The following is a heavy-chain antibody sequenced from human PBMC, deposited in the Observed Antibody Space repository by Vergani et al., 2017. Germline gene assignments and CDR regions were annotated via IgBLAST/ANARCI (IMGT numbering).Heavy chain of an antibody. Sequence: VQLVESGGGLVQPGRSLRLSCAASGFTFNDYAMHWVRQAPGKGLEWVSSISWNSDSIGYVDSVKGRFTISRDNAKNSLYLQMNSLKTEDTDLYYCAKVDIRGAFDIWGQGTMVTVSS. CDR3: AKVDIRGAFDI. V-gene: IGHV3-9*01. CDR1: GFTFNDYA. CDR2: ISWNSDSI. J-gene: IGHJ3*02. D-gene: IGHD2-15*01.